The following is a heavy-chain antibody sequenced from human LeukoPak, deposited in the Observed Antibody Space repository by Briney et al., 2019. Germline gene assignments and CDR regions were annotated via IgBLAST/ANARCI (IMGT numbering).Heavy chain of an antibody. CDR1: EYILTNYW. V-gene: IGHV5-51*01. J-gene: IGHJ2*01. CDR2: IYPRDSDT. Sequence: GESLQISSKGPEYILTNYWIGWVRQMPGKGLEWMGIIYPRDSDTRYSPSFQGHVTISADKSINTAYLQWSSLKASDTAIYYCARRPRRDWFFDLWGRGTLVTVSS. CDR3: ARRPRRDWFFDL.